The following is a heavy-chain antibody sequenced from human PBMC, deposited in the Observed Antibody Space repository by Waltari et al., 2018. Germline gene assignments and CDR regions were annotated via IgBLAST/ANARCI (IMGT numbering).Heavy chain of an antibody. D-gene: IGHD2-15*01. CDR3: ARTGVDNWFDP. Sequence: QVQLVQSGAEVKKPGASLKVSCKASGYTFTSYDINWVRQATGQGLEWMGWINPNSGGTNSAQKFQGRVTMTRDTSISTAYMELSRLRSDDTAVYYCARTGVDNWFDPWGQGTLVTVSS. J-gene: IGHJ5*02. CDR2: INPNSGGT. CDR1: GYTFTSYD. V-gene: IGHV1-2*02.